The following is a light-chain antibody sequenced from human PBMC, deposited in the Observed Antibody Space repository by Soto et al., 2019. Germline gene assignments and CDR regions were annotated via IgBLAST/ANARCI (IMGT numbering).Light chain of an antibody. CDR2: DVS. J-gene: IGLJ2*01. Sequence: QSALTQPASVSGSPGQSITISCTGTSSDVGGYNYVSWYQQHPGKAPKLMVYDVSNRPSGVSNRFSGSKSGNTASLTISGLQAEDEADYYCSSYTSSVVFDGGTKLTVL. V-gene: IGLV2-14*01. CDR1: SSDVGGYNY. CDR3: SSYTSSVV.